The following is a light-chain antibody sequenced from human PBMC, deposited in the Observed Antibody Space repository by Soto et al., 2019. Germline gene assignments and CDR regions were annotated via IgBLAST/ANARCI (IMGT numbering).Light chain of an antibody. CDR2: DST. CDR1: SSNIGKYD. Sequence: QSALTQPPSVSAAPGQKVTISCSGSSSNIGKYDPSWYQQVPGTAPKLLIYDSTQRPSGIPDRFSASKSGTSAALGITGLQTGDEADYYCAAWDSGLSAVIFGGGTKVTVL. J-gene: IGLJ2*01. V-gene: IGLV1-51*01. CDR3: AAWDSGLSAVI.